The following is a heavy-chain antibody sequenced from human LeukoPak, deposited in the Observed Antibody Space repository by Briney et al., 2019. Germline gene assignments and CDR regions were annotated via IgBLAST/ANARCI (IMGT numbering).Heavy chain of an antibody. V-gene: IGHV4-59*01. CDR1: GCSISIYY. J-gene: IGHJ4*02. CDR3: AREKASAGTHFEH. Sequence: SETLSLTCFVSGCSISIYYWSWIRQPPGKGLEWIGYNYNRGTTAYNPSLKSRVTISVDRSKNQFSLSLTSVTAADTAWYYCAREKASAGTHFEHWGRGILVTVSS. CDR2: NYNRGTT. D-gene: IGHD6-13*01.